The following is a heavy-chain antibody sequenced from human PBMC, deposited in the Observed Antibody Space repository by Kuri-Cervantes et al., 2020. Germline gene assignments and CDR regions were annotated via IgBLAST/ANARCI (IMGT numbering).Heavy chain of an antibody. J-gene: IGHJ4*02. D-gene: IGHD6-19*01. Sequence: GGSLRLSCAASGFTFSSYGMHWVRQAPGKGLEWVAVISYDGSNKYYADSVKGRFTISRDNSKNTLYLQMNSLRAEDTAVYYCARVGSSGWYAGYWGQGTLVTVSS. V-gene: IGHV3-30*03. CDR3: ARVGSSGWYAGY. CDR2: ISYDGSNK. CDR1: GFTFSSYG.